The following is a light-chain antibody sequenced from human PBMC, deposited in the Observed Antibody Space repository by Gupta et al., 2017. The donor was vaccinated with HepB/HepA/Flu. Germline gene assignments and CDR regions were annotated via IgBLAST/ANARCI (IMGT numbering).Light chain of an antibody. CDR2: QIS. Sequence: DIVMTQTPLSSPVTLGQPASISCKSSQSFVHSDGETYLSWLQQRPGQPPRLLIYQISKRFSGVPDRFSGSGAGTDFTLKISRVEAEDVGIYYCVLATHFPSLTFGGGTKVEIK. J-gene: IGKJ4*01. CDR3: VLATHFPSLT. CDR1: QSFVHSDGETY. V-gene: IGKV2-24*01.